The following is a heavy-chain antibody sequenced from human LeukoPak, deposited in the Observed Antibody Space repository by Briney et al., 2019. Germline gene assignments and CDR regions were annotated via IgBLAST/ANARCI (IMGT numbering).Heavy chain of an antibody. CDR1: GFTLSQYA. CDR2: IWYEGSND. CDR3: AREADCSGGSCYRGAFDI. Sequence: GRSLTLSCAASGFTLSQYAMHWVRQAPGKGLEWVAAIWYEGSNDYYADSVKGRFTISRDNSKNTLSLQMNSPRAEDTAVYYCAREADCSGGSCYRGAFDIWGQGTMVTVSS. V-gene: IGHV3-33*01. J-gene: IGHJ3*02. D-gene: IGHD2-15*01.